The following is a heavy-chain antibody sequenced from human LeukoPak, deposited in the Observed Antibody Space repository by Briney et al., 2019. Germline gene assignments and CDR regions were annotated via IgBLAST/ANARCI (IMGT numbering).Heavy chain of an antibody. D-gene: IGHD3-22*01. CDR3: ARDGRSAYYYDSSGHSLPWFDP. CDR2: IYYSGST. J-gene: IGHJ5*02. Sequence: SQTLSLTCTVSGGSISSGGYYWSWIRQHPGKGLEWIGYIYYSGSTYYNPSLKSRVTISVDTSKNQFSLKLSSVTAADTAVYYCARDGRSAYYYDSSGHSLPWFDPWGQGTLVTVSS. V-gene: IGHV4-31*03. CDR1: GGSISSGGYY.